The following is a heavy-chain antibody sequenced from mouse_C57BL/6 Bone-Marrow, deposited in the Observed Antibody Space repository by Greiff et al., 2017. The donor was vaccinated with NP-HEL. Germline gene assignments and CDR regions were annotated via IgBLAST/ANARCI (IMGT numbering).Heavy chain of an antibody. CDR3: AICYDYDGGSWFAY. CDR1: GYTFTNYW. Sequence: QVQLQQSGAELVRPGTSVKMSCKASGYTFTNYWIGWAKQRPGHGLEWIGDIYPGGGYTNYNEKFKGKATLTADKSSSTAYMQFSSLTSEDSAIYYCAICYDYDGGSWFAYWGQGTLVTVSA. J-gene: IGHJ3*01. CDR2: IYPGGGYT. D-gene: IGHD2-4*01. V-gene: IGHV1-63*01.